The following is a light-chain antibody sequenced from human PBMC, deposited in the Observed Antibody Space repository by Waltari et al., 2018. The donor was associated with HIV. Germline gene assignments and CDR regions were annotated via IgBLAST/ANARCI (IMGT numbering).Light chain of an antibody. J-gene: IGLJ3*02. CDR1: SSDVGGYNY. Sequence: QSALTQPASVSGSPGQSITISCTGTSSDVGGYNYVSWYQQHPGKAPKLMSYEVSKRPSGVSNRFSGSKSGNTASLTISGLQAEDEADYYCSSYTSSSTWVFGGGTKLTVL. V-gene: IGLV2-14*01. CDR2: EVS. CDR3: SSYTSSSTWV.